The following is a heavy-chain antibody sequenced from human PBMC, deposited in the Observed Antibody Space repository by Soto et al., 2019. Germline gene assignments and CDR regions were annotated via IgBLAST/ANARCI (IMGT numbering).Heavy chain of an antibody. CDR2: ISGSGGST. V-gene: IGHV3-23*01. CDR3: AKDIAAADDYFDY. CDR1: GFTFSSYA. D-gene: IGHD6-13*01. J-gene: IGHJ4*02. Sequence: GGSLRLSCAASGFTFSSYARSWVRQAPGKGLEWVSAISGSGGSTYYADSVKGRFTISRDNSKNTLYLQMNSLRAEDTAVYYCAKDIAAADDYFDYWGQGTLVTVYS.